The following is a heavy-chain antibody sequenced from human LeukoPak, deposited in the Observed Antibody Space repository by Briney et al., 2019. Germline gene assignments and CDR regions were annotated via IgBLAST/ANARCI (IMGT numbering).Heavy chain of an antibody. V-gene: IGHV1-2*02. D-gene: IGHD3-10*01. CDR3: ARVLPSRITMVQQIQH. CDR2: INPNSGGT. CDR1: GYTFTGYY. Sequence: ASVKVSCKASGYTFTGYYMHWVRQAPGQGLEWMGWINPNSGGTNYAQKFQGRVTMTRDTSISTAYMELSRLRSDDTAVYYCARVLPSRITMVQQIQHWGQGTLVTVSS. J-gene: IGHJ1*01.